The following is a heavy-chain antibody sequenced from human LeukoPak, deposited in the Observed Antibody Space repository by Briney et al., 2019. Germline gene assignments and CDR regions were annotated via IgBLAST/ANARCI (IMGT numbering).Heavy chain of an antibody. J-gene: IGHJ6*02. Sequence: GGSLRLSCAASGFTFSSYSMNWVRQAPGKGLEWVSSISSSSSYIYYADSVKGRFTISRDNAKNSLYLQMNSLRAEDTAVYYCARDTSPGYYYGVDVWGQGTTVTVSS. CDR3: ARDTSPGYYYGVDV. CDR1: GFTFSSYS. CDR2: ISSSSSYI. V-gene: IGHV3-21*01. D-gene: IGHD3-16*01.